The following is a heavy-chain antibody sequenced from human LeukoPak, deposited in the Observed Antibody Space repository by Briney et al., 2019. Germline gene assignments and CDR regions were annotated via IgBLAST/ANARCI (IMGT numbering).Heavy chain of an antibody. D-gene: IGHD6-19*01. CDR1: GGSISSSSYY. J-gene: IGHJ6*02. Sequence: SETLSLTCTVSGGSISSSSYYWGWIRQPPGKGLEWIGSTYYSGSTYYNPSLKSRVTIPVDTSKNQFSLKLSSVTAADTAVYYCARLTGYSSGWYSFGYYYGMDVWGQGTTVTVSS. CDR2: TYYSGST. CDR3: ARLTGYSSGWYSFGYYYGMDV. V-gene: IGHV4-39*01.